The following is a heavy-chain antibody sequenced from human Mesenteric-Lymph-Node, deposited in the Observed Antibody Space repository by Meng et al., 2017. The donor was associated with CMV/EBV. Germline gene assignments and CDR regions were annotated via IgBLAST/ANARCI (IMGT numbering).Heavy chain of an antibody. CDR1: GFTFSSHD. J-gene: IGHJ3*02. CDR3: ARDRKTTVNAFDI. CDR2: ISSSGSTI. V-gene: IGHV3-48*03. D-gene: IGHD4-17*01. Sequence: GESLKISCAASGFTFSSHDMNWVRQAPGKGLEWVSYISSSGSTIYYADSVKGRFTISRDNAKNSLYLQMNSLRAEDTAVYYCARDRKTTVNAFDIWGQGTMVTVSS.